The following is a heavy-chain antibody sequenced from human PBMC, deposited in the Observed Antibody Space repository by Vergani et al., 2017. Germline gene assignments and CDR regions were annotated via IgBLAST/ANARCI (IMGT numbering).Heavy chain of an antibody. J-gene: IGHJ1*01. V-gene: IGHV3-30*02. CDR1: GFTLNTYG. Sequence: QVQILQSGGGVVQPGGSLRLSCTLSGFTLNTYGIHWVRQAPGKGLEWVSFIRYDGSSEYYGDSVKGRFTISRDNSQTTVFLQMNSLRADDSAVYYCTKAGQYDSDNFHDSWGQGALVTVAS. CDR2: IRYDGSSE. CDR3: TKAGQYDSDNFHDS. D-gene: IGHD3-22*01.